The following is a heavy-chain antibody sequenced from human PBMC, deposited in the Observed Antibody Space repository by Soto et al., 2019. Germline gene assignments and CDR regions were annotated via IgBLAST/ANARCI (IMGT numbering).Heavy chain of an antibody. CDR1: GFTFSSYG. CDR2: MWSEGGNK. V-gene: IGHV3-33*01. Sequence: QVQLVESGGVVVQPGRSLRLSCAASGFTFSSYGMHWVRQAPGKGLEWVAVMWSEGGNKYYADSVKGRFTISRDNSKNTLYLQIDSVRVEDTAMYYCARDPPDDSSGYYSLDYWGQGTLVTVSS. CDR3: ARDPPDDSSGYYSLDY. J-gene: IGHJ4*02. D-gene: IGHD3-22*01.